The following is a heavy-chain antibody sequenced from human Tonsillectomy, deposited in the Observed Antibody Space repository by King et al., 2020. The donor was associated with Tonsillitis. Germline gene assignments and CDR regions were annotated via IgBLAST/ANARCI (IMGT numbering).Heavy chain of an antibody. Sequence: QMQLQESGPGLVKPSETLSLTCAVSGYSIRSIYYWGWIRLPPGKGLEWIGTIHHSGSTYYNPSLKSRVTMSVDTSKNQFSLNLYSVTASDTAVYYCARGVPATASFDSWGQGTLVTVSS. D-gene: IGHD2-21*02. V-gene: IGHV4-38-2*01. CDR1: GYSIRSIYY. CDR3: ARGVPATASFDS. CDR2: IHHSGST. J-gene: IGHJ4*02.